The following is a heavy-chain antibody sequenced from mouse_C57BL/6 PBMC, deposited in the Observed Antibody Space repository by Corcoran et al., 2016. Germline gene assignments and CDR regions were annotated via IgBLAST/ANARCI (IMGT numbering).Heavy chain of an antibody. Sequence: QIQLQQSGPELVKPGASVKITCKASGYTFTDYYINWVKQRPGQGLEWIGWIYPGSGNNKYNEKFKGKATLTVYTSSSKAYMQLSSLTSEDSAVYFCARQQIYYGNPYAMDYWGQGTSVTVSS. D-gene: IGHD2-1*01. CDR2: IYPGSGNN. V-gene: IGHV1-84*01. J-gene: IGHJ4*01. CDR3: ARQQIYYGNPYAMDY. CDR1: GYTFTDYY.